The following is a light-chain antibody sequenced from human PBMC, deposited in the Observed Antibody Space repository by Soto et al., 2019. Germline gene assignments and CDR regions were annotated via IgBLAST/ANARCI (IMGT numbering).Light chain of an antibody. CDR2: GAS. Sequence: IVMTQSPATLSLSHGERATLSCRASQSVSSNLAWYQQKPGQAPRLFIYGASTRATAIPPRFSGSGSGTEFTLTISSLQSEDFAVYYCQQYDNWPITFGQGTRLEI. CDR1: QSVSSN. CDR3: QQYDNWPIT. V-gene: IGKV3-15*01. J-gene: IGKJ5*01.